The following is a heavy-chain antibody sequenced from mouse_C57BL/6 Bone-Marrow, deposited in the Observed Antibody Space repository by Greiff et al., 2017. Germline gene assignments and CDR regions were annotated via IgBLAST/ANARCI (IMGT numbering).Heavy chain of an antibody. Sequence: EVKLVESGEGLVKPGGSLKLSCAASGFTFSSYAMSWVRQTPEKRLEWVAYISSGGDYIYYADTVKGRFTISRDNARNTLYLQISSLKSEDTAMYYCTRGGDYGQGFDYWGQGTTLTVSS. J-gene: IGHJ2*01. CDR2: ISSGGDYI. CDR1: GFTFSSYA. V-gene: IGHV5-9-1*02. CDR3: TRGGDYGQGFDY. D-gene: IGHD1-1*01.